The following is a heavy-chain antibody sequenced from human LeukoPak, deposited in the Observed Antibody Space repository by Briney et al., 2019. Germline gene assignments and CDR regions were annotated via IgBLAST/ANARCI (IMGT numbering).Heavy chain of an antibody. D-gene: IGHD6-19*01. J-gene: IGHJ4*02. V-gene: IGHV3-30*18. Sequence: PGRSLRLSCAASGFTFSSYGMHWVRQAPGKGLEWVAVISYDGSNKYYADSVKGRFTISRDNSKNTLYLQMNSLRAEDTAVYYCAKGGRAAVAGFDYWGQETLVTVSS. CDR1: GFTFSSYG. CDR3: AKGGRAAVAGFDY. CDR2: ISYDGSNK.